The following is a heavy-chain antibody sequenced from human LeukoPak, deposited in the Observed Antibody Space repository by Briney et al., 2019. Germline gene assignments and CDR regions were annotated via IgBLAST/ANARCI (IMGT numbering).Heavy chain of an antibody. J-gene: IGHJ4*02. CDR3: ARCPFMGSGSYSFFDY. D-gene: IGHD3-10*01. V-gene: IGHV1-18*01. Sequence: ASVKVSCKASGYTFTSYGISWVRQAPGQGLEWMGWITAYNGNTNYAQKLQGRVTMNPDTSTRTAYMELRSLRSDDPAVYYCARCPFMGSGSYSFFDYWGQGTLVTVCS. CDR2: ITAYNGNT. CDR1: GYTFTSYG.